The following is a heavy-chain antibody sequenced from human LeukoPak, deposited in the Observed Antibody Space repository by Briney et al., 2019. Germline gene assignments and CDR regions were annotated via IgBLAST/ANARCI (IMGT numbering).Heavy chain of an antibody. CDR3: ARVYSGYYDILTGYYGDPLPPDY. D-gene: IGHD3-9*01. Sequence: GASVKVSCKASGYTFIDYYIHWVRLAPGQGLDWMGWINSNSGGTRYEQKFQGRVTMTRDTSISTVYMELSRVRSDDTAVYYCARVYSGYYDILTGYYGDPLPPDYWGQGTLVTVSS. V-gene: IGHV1-2*02. CDR2: INSNSGGT. CDR1: GYTFIDYY. J-gene: IGHJ4*02.